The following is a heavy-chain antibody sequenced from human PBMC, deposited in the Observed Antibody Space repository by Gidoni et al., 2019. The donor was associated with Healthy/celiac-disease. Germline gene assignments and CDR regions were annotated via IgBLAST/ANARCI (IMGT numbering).Heavy chain of an antibody. CDR3: ARRRGYSYGYVDY. D-gene: IGHD5-18*01. J-gene: IGHJ4*02. CDR2: IYYSGCT. V-gene: IGHV4-31*03. CDR1: GGSISSGGYY. Sequence: QVQLQESGPGLVKPSQTLSLTCTVSGGSISSGGYYWSWIRQHPGKGLEWIGYIYYSGCTYYNPSLKSRVTISVDTSKNQFSLKLSSVTAADTAVYYCARRRGYSYGYVDYWGQGTLVTVSS.